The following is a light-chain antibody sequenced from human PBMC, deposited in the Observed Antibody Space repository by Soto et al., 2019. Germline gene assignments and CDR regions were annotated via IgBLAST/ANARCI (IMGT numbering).Light chain of an antibody. CDR3: QQYYVWNT. CDR1: QSVDSK. V-gene: IGKV3D-15*01. J-gene: IGKJ4*01. CDR2: DAS. Sequence: EIVMTQSPATLSVSPGERAIFSCRASQSVDSKLAWYQQKLGQAPRLLIYDASTRATGIPARFSGRGSGTEFTLTISSLQSEDFAIYYCQQYYVWNTFGGGTKV.